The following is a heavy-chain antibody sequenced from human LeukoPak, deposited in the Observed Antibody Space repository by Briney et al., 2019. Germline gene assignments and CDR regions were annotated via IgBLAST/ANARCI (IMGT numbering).Heavy chain of an antibody. J-gene: IGHJ4*02. D-gene: IGHD6-13*01. Sequence: GGSLRLSCAASGFTFSSYEMNWVRQAPGKGLESVSYISSNGSTIYYADSVKGRFTISRDNAKNSLYLQMNSLRAEDTAVYYCARREDYSSSWYFGYWGQGTLVTVSS. CDR2: ISSNGSTI. CDR1: GFTFSSYE. V-gene: IGHV3-48*03. CDR3: ARREDYSSSWYFGY.